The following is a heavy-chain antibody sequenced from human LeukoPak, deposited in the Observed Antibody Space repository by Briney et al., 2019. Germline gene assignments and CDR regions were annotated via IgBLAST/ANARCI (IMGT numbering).Heavy chain of an antibody. V-gene: IGHV3-23*01. CDR1: GFTFSYSA. J-gene: IGHJ4*02. Sequence: GGSLRLSCAASGFTFSYSAMTWVRQAPGKGLEWVSAITGSGSNTYYADSVKGRFTISRDNSENMVYLQMNSLRAEDTAVYYCAKDRALWGFDYWGQGTLVTVSS. CDR2: ITGSGSNT. D-gene: IGHD7-27*01. CDR3: AKDRALWGFDY.